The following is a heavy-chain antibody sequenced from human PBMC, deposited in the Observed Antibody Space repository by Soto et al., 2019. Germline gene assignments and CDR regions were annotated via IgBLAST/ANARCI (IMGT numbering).Heavy chain of an antibody. CDR3: ARGPGSGYSYFVY. V-gene: IGHV3-48*03. Sequence: PGGSLRLSCAASGFTFSTYEMNWVRQAPGRGLEWVSYISSSGSTKYYAGSVRGRFTISRDNAKSSLYLQMKSLRVEDTAVYYCARGPGSGYSYFVYWGQGTLDTVSS. CDR1: GFTFSTYE. J-gene: IGHJ4*02. CDR2: ISSSGSTK. D-gene: IGHD3-22*01.